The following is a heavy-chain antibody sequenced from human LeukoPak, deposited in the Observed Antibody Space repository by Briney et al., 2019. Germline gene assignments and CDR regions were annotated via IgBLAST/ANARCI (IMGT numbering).Heavy chain of an antibody. D-gene: IGHD6-13*01. CDR1: GYTFTGYY. V-gene: IGHV1-2*06. CDR3: ARAVAAGYYYMDV. Sequence: ASVKVSCKASGYTFTGYYMHWVRQAPGQGLEWMGRINPNSGGTNYAQKFQGRVTMTRDTSISTAYMELSRLRSDDTTVCYCARAVAAGYYYMDVWGKGTTVTVSS. J-gene: IGHJ6*03. CDR2: INPNSGGT.